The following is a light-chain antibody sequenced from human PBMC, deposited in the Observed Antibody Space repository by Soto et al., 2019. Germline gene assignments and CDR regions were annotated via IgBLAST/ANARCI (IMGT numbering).Light chain of an antibody. V-gene: IGKV3-15*01. CDR1: QSVRSN. J-gene: IGKJ1*01. CDR2: GAS. CDR3: QQYNNWPPWT. Sequence: EVVMTQSPATLSVSPGERATLSCRASQSVRSNLAWYQQKPGQAPRLLIYGASTRATGIPARFSGSVSGTGFTLTISSLQSEDFAVYYCQQYNNWPPWTFGQGTKVEIK.